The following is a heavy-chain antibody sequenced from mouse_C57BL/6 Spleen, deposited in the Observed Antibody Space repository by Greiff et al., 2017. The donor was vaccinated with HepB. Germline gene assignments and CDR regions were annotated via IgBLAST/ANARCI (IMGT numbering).Heavy chain of an antibody. CDR1: GYTFTSYW. J-gene: IGHJ1*03. CDR3: ARTSYYGSSHLYFDV. Sequence: QVQLQQPGAELVMPGASVKLSCKASGYTFTSYWMHWVKQRPGQGLEWIGEIYPSDSYTNYNQKFKGKSTLTVDKSSSTAYMHLSSLTSEDSAVYYCARTSYYGSSHLYFDVWGTGTTVTVSS. CDR2: IYPSDSYT. V-gene: IGHV1-69*01. D-gene: IGHD1-1*01.